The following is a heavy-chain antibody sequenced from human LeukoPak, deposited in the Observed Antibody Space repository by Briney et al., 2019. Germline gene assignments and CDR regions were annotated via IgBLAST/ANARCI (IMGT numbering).Heavy chain of an antibody. CDR2: INPSGGST. Sequence: ASVKVSCKASGYTFTSYYMHWVRQAPGQGLEWMGIINPSGGSTSYAQKFQGRVTITADESTSTAYMELSSLRSEDTAVYYCAQTRWLQLGWYFDYWGQGTLVTVSS. D-gene: IGHD5-24*01. CDR3: AQTRWLQLGWYFDY. V-gene: IGHV1-46*01. J-gene: IGHJ4*02. CDR1: GYTFTSYY.